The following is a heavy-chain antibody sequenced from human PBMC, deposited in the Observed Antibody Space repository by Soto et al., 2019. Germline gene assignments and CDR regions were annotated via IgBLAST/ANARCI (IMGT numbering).Heavy chain of an antibody. V-gene: IGHV4-59*01. J-gene: IGHJ6*02. CDR2: IYYSGST. CDR1: GGSISSYY. CDR3: ARWNCSSTSCFRSYYYYGMDV. Sequence: QVQLQESGPGLVKPSETLSLTCTVSGGSISSYYWSWIRQPPGKGLEWIGYIYYSGSTNYNPSLKSRVTISVDTSKNQFSLKLSSVTAADTAVYYCARWNCSSTSCFRSYYYYGMDVWGQGTTVTVSS. D-gene: IGHD2-2*01.